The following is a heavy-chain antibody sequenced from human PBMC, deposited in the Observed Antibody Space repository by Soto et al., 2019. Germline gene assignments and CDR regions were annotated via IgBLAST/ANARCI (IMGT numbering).Heavy chain of an antibody. Sequence: PSETLSLTCTVSGGSISSGAYYWSWIRQHPGKGLEWIGYIYYSGSTYYNPSLMSRVTMSLDTSKNQFSLKLSSVTAADTAVYYCARNYGYAFDIWGQGTMVTVSS. CDR2: IYYSGST. D-gene: IGHD4-17*01. J-gene: IGHJ3*02. V-gene: IGHV4-31*03. CDR3: ARNYGYAFDI. CDR1: GGSISSGAYY.